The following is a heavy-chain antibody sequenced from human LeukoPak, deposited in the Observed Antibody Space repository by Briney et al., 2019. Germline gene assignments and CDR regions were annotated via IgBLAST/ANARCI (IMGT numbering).Heavy chain of an antibody. CDR2: INSDGSSI. CDR3: ARDRNGDRFDY. Sequence: GGSLRLSCVVSGFTFSSYWMHWVRQAPGKGLVWVSRINSDGSSIRYSDSVKGRFTISRDNAKNTLYLQMNSLRDEDTAVYYCARDRNGDRFDYWGQGTLLTVSS. D-gene: IGHD4-17*01. CDR1: GFTFSSYW. J-gene: IGHJ4*02. V-gene: IGHV3-74*01.